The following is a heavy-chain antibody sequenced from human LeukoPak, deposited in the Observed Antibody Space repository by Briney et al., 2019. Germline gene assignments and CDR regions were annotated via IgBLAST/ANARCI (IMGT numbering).Heavy chain of an antibody. Sequence: GGSLRLSCVASGFTFTSYWMSWVRQAPGKGLEWVANIKQDGSEKYYLDSLEGRFTISRDNAKNSVYLQINRLRAEDTAVYYCARRGTIAVPVFWFDPWGQGTPVIVSS. V-gene: IGHV3-7*01. CDR2: IKQDGSEK. CDR1: GFTFTSYW. CDR3: ARRGTIAVPVFWFDP. J-gene: IGHJ5*02. D-gene: IGHD6-19*01.